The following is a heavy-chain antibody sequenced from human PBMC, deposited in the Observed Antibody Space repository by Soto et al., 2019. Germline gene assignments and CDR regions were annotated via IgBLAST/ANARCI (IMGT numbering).Heavy chain of an antibody. Sequence: QVQLVESGGGVVQPGRSLRLSCAASGFPFSSYGMHWVRQAPGKGLEWVAVIWYGGRNKYYAESVRGRFTISRDNSKNTLYLQMNSLRAEDTAVYYCVRQERGSYYNEGDGAFDLWGQGTMVTVSS. CDR3: VRQERGSYYNEGDGAFDL. D-gene: IGHD1-26*01. V-gene: IGHV3-33*01. J-gene: IGHJ3*01. CDR1: GFPFSSYG. CDR2: IWYGGRNK.